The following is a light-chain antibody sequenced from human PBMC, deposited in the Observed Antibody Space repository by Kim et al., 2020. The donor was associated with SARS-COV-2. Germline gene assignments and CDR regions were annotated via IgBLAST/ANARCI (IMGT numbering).Light chain of an antibody. V-gene: IGKV3-20*01. J-gene: IGKJ3*01. CDR2: GAS. CDR1: QSVSSSY. Sequence: GERATLSCRASQSVSSSYLAWYQQKPGQAPRLLIYGASSRATGIPVRFGGSGSGTDFTLTISRLEPEDFAVYYCQQYGSLFTFGPGTKVDIK. CDR3: QQYGSLFT.